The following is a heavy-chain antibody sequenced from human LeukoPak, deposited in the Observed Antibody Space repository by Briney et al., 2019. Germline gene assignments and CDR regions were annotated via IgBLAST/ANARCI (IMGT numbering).Heavy chain of an antibody. Sequence: PWGSLRLSCAASGFTFSSYSMNWVRQAPGKGLEWVSSISSSSSYIYYADSVKGRFTISRDNAKNSLYLQMNSLRAEDTAVYYCARVEVAMGYFDYWGQGTLVTVSS. CDR3: ARVEVAMGYFDY. J-gene: IGHJ4*02. V-gene: IGHV3-21*01. D-gene: IGHD5-12*01. CDR1: GFTFSSYS. CDR2: ISSSSSYI.